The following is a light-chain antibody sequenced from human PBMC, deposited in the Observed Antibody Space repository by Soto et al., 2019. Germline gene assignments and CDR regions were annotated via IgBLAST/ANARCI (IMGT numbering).Light chain of an antibody. Sequence: QSVLTQPPSASGTPGQRVAISCSGGSSDIGSNPVNWYLHLPGAAPKLLIYRDNQRPSGVPDRFSGSKSGTSASLTISGPQSEDVADYFCSAWDDSIYGPVFGGGTKLTVL. CDR2: RDN. CDR1: SSDIGSNP. CDR3: SAWDDSIYGPV. V-gene: IGLV1-44*01. J-gene: IGLJ2*01.